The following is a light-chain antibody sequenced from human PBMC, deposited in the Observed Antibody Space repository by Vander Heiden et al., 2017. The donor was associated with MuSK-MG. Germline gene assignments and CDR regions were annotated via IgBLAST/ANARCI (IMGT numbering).Light chain of an antibody. J-gene: IGKJ4*01. CDR3: QQSDSTPPS. CDR2: AAS. CDR1: QSISSY. Sequence: MTQSPSSLSASVGDRVTITCRASQSISSYLNWYQQKPGKAPKLLIYAASSLQSGVPSRFSGSGSGTDFTLTISSLQPEDFATYYCQQSDSTPPSFGGGTKVEIK. V-gene: IGKV1-39*01.